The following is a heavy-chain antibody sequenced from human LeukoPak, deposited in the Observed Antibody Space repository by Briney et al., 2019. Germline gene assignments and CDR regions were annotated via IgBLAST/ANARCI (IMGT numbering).Heavy chain of an antibody. D-gene: IGHD6-13*01. J-gene: IGHJ4*02. CDR3: ARQFSWQQLAIGY. CDR2: IYPGNSNT. Sequence: GESLKISCKGSGSSFTSYWIGWVGQLPGKGLEWMGIIYPGNSNTKYSPSFQGQVTISADKSISTAYLQWSSLKASDTAMYYCARQFSWQQLAIGYWGQGTLVTVFS. CDR1: GSSFTSYW. V-gene: IGHV5-51*01.